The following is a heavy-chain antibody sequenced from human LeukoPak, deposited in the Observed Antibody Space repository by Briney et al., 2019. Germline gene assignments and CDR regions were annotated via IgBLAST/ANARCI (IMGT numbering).Heavy chain of an antibody. D-gene: IGHD6-19*01. Sequence: MGGFDPEDGETIYAQKFQGRVTMTEDTSTDTAYMELSSLRSEDTAVYYCAREAVAERTVDYWGQGTLVTVSS. V-gene: IGHV1-24*01. J-gene: IGHJ4*02. CDR3: AREAVAERTVDY. CDR2: FDPEDGET.